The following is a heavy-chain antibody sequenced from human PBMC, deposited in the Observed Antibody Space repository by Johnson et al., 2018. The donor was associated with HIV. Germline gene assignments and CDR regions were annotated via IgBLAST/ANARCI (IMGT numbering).Heavy chain of an antibody. J-gene: IGHJ3*02. D-gene: IGHD2-8*01. CDR2: ISYDGSNK. V-gene: IGHV3-30*14. CDR1: GFTFSSYV. CDR3: ARGMLMIKGAFDI. Sequence: VQLVESGGGVVQPGRSLRLSCAASGFTFSSYVMHWVRQAPGKGLEWVAVISYDGSNKYYADSVKGRFTISRDNSKNTLYLQMNSLRAEDTAVYYCARGMLMIKGAFDIWGQGTMVTVSS.